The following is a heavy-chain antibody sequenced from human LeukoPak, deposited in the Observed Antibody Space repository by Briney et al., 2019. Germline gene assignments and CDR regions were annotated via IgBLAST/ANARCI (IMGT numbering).Heavy chain of an antibody. CDR1: GGSFSGYY. D-gene: IGHD6-6*01. Sequence: SETLSLTCAVYGGSFSGYYWSWIRQPPGKGLEWIGEINHSGSTNYNPSLKSRVTISVDTPKNQFSLKLSSVTAADTAVYYCARARGSSSSPFDYWGQGTLVTVSS. V-gene: IGHV4-34*01. CDR3: ARARGSSSSPFDY. CDR2: INHSGST. J-gene: IGHJ4*02.